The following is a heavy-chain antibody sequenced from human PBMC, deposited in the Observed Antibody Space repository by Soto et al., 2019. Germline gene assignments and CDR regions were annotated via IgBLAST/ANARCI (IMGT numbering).Heavy chain of an antibody. D-gene: IGHD3-22*01. CDR1: GFTFSIYA. CDR3: AKVPRIEVVHYFDY. J-gene: IGHJ4*02. Sequence: SGGLLRLSCAASGFTFSIYAMSWVRQAPGKGLEWVSAISGSGGSTYYADSVKGRFTISRDNSKNTLYLQMNRLRAEDTAVYYCAKVPRIEVVHYFDYWGQGTLVTVSS. V-gene: IGHV3-23*01. CDR2: ISGSGGST.